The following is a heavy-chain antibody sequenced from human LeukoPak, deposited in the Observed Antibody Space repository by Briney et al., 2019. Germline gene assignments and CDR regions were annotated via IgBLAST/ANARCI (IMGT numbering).Heavy chain of an antibody. J-gene: IGHJ6*02. CDR3: AKASGGDSAYYYYGMDV. V-gene: IGHV3-43*01. Sequence: GGSLTLSCAASGFTFDDYTMHRVRQAPGKALEWVSLISWDGGSTYYADSVKGRFTISRDNSKNSLYLQMNSLRTEDTALYYCAKASGGDSAYYYYGMDVWGQGTTVTVSS. CDR2: ISWDGGST. CDR1: GFTFDDYT. D-gene: IGHD2-21*02.